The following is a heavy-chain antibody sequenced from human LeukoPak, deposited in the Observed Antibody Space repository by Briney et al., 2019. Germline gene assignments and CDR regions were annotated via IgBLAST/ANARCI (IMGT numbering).Heavy chain of an antibody. D-gene: IGHD6-19*01. V-gene: IGHV3-33*01. CDR1: GFTFSSYG. Sequence: GGSLRLSCAASGFTFSSYGMHWVRQAPGKGLEWVAVIWYDGSNKYYADSVKGRFTISRDNSKNTLYLQMSSLRAEDTAVYYCARVPPYSSGWYRFDYWGQGTLVTVSS. CDR2: IWYDGSNK. CDR3: ARVPPYSSGWYRFDY. J-gene: IGHJ4*02.